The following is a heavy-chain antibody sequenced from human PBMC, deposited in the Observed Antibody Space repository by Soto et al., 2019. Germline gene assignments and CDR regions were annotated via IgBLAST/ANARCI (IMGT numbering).Heavy chain of an antibody. J-gene: IGHJ5*02. D-gene: IGHD3-10*01. V-gene: IGHV4-59*01. Sequence: QVQLQESGPGLVKPSETLSLTCTVSGGSISSYYWSWIRQPPGKGLEWIGYIYYSGSTNHNPSLKSRVTISVDTSKNQFSLKLSSVTAADTAVYYCARGGAMVRGVAPWGQGTLVTVSS. CDR2: IYYSGST. CDR3: ARGGAMVRGVAP. CDR1: GGSISSYY.